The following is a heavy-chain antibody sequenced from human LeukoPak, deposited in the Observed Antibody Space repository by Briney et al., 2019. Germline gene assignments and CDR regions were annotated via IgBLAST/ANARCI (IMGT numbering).Heavy chain of an antibody. CDR3: ARDPDPPQQLVRGAFDI. Sequence: ASVKVSCKASGYTFTGYYMHRVRQAPGQGLEWMGWINPNSGGTNYAQKFQGRVTMTRDMSTSTVYMELSSLRSEDTAVYYCARDPDPPQQLVRGAFDIWGQGTMVTVSS. J-gene: IGHJ3*02. CDR1: GYTFTGYY. D-gene: IGHD6-13*01. CDR2: INPNSGGT. V-gene: IGHV1-2*02.